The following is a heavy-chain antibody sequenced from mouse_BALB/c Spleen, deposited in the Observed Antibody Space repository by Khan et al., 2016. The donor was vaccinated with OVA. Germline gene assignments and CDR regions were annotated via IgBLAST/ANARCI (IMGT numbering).Heavy chain of an antibody. V-gene: IGHV3-1*02. D-gene: IGHD2-4*01. CDR3: ARWGDYDVFTY. Sequence: EVQLQESGPDLVKPSQSLSLTCTVTGYSITSGYSWHWIRQFPGNKLEWMGYIHYSGYTNYNPSLKSRISITRDQSKNQFFLRLNSVTIEDTVTYYCARWGDYDVFTYWGQGTLVTVSA. CDR2: IHYSGYT. J-gene: IGHJ3*01. CDR1: GYSITSGYS.